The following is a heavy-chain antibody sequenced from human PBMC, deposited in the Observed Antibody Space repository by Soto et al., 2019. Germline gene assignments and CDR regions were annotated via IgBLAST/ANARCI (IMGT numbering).Heavy chain of an antibody. Sequence: ASVKVSCKASGCTFSSYAISWVRQAPGQGLEWMGGIIPIFGTANDAQKFQGRVTITADESTSTAYMELSSLRSKDTAVYYCASAGGDFIAVVPAAKAPLARYYDYGMDVWGQGTTVTVSS. J-gene: IGHJ6*02. CDR1: GCTFSSYA. V-gene: IGHV1-69*13. CDR2: IIPIFGTA. D-gene: IGHD2-2*01. CDR3: ASAGGDFIAVVPAAKAPLARYYDYGMDV.